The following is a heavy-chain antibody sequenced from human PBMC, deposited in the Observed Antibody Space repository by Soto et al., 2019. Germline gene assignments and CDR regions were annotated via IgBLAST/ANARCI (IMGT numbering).Heavy chain of an antibody. V-gene: IGHV4-4*02. J-gene: IGHJ6*02. D-gene: IGHD3-3*01. CDR2: IHHSGST. CDR3: ARRRGQYYDFWSGYLTDDYYYYGMDV. CDR1: GGSISSSNW. Sequence: SLTQRLTCAVSGGSISSSNWRRWVRQPPGKGLEWIGEIHHSGSTNYNPSLKSRVTISVDKSKNQFSLKLSSVTAADTAVYYCARRRGQYYDFWSGYLTDDYYYYGMDVWGQGTTVTVSS.